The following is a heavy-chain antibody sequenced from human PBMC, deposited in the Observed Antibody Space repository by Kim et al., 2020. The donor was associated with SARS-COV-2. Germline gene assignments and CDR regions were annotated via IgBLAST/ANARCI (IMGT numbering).Heavy chain of an antibody. Sequence: THDPTLKSRVTISVATYKNPFSLKLSSVTAADTALYYCAINRLPDDAFDIWGQGTMVTVSS. V-gene: IGHV4-34*01. J-gene: IGHJ3*02. CDR3: AINRLPDDAFDI. D-gene: IGHD2-2*01.